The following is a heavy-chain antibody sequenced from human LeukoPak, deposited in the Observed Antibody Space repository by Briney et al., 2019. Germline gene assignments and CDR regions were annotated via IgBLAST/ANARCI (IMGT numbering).Heavy chain of an antibody. CDR2: IYSGGST. Sequence: GGSLRLSCAASGFTVSSNYMSWIRQAPGKGLEWVSVIYSGGSTYYADSVKGRFTISRDNSKNTLYLQMNSLRAEDTAVYYCARDRDSSGYQRAASDIWGQGTMVTVSS. J-gene: IGHJ3*02. CDR3: ARDRDSSGYQRAASDI. CDR1: GFTVSSNY. V-gene: IGHV3-66*02. D-gene: IGHD3-22*01.